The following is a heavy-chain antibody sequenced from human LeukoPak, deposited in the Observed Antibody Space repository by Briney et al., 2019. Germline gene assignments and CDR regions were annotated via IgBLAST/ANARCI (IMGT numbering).Heavy chain of an antibody. CDR1: TGSINSYY. Sequence: SETLSLTCTVSTGSINSYYWSWIRQPPGKGLEWIGYIDYSGSTNYNPSLKSRVTISVDTSKNQFSLQLGSVTAADTAVYYCARHIIYSKKPSFDHWGQGTLVTVSS. J-gene: IGHJ4*02. CDR2: IDYSGST. D-gene: IGHD4-11*01. CDR3: ARHIIYSKKPSFDH. V-gene: IGHV4-59*01.